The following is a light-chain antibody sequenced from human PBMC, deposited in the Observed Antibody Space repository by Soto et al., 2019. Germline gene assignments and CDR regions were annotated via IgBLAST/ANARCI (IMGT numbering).Light chain of an antibody. J-gene: IGKJ1*01. Sequence: ELVMPPSPAPLSASPGERAQLSCMASQSVSSNLAWYQQKPGQAPRLLIYDASTRATGIPARFSGSGSGTEFTLTISSLQSEDFAVYYCQQYKKWPRTFGHGTKVYIK. CDR3: QQYKKWPRT. CDR1: QSVSSN. V-gene: IGKV3-15*01. CDR2: DAS.